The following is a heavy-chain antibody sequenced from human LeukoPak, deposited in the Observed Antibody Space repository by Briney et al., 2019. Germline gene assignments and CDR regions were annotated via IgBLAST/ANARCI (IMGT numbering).Heavy chain of an antibody. J-gene: IGHJ4*02. CDR2: INPNSGGT. Sequence: ASVKVSCKASGYTFTGHYMHWVRQAPGQGLEWMGWINPNSGGTNYAQKCQGRVTMTRDTSISTAYMELSRLRSDDTAVYYCARLQTYYYFDYWGQGTLVTVSS. V-gene: IGHV1-2*02. CDR3: ARLQTYYYFDY. CDR1: GYTFTGHY. D-gene: IGHD3-10*01.